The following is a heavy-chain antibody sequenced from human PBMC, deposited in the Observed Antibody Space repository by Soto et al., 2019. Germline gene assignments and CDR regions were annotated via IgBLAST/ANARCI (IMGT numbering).Heavy chain of an antibody. CDR1: GFTFDDYA. Sequence: EVQLVESGGGLVQPGRSLRLSCAASGFTFDDYAMHWVRQAPGKGLEWVSGISWNSGSIGYADSVKGRFTISRDNAKNSLYLQMNSLRAEDTALYYCATRGTGYGGQYFDYWGEGTLVTVSS. J-gene: IGHJ4*02. V-gene: IGHV3-9*01. CDR3: ATRGTGYGGQYFDY. D-gene: IGHD3-10*01. CDR2: ISWNSGSI.